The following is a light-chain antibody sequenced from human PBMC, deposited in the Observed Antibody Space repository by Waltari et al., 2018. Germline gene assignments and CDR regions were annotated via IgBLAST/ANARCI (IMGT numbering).Light chain of an antibody. CDR1: QGISSY. Sequence: AIRMTQSPSSLSASTGDRVTITCRASQGISSYLAWYQQKPGKAPKLLIYAASTLQSGVPSRFSGSGSGTDFTLTISCLQSEDFATYYCQQYYSYLLFTFGPGTKVGIK. CDR2: AAS. J-gene: IGKJ3*01. V-gene: IGKV1-8*01. CDR3: QQYYSYLLFT.